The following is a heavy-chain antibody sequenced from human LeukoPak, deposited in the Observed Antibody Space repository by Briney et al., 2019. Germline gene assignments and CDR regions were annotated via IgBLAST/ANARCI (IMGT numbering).Heavy chain of an antibody. CDR3: ARRWDTAMVLDAFDI. CDR2: IYPGDSDT. D-gene: IGHD5-18*01. J-gene: IGHJ3*02. Sequence: GESLKISCKASGYSFTNYWIGWVRQMPGKGLEWMGIIYPGDSDTRYSPSFQGQVTISADKSISTAYLQWSSLKASDTAMYYCARRWDTAMVLDAFDIWGQGTMVTVSS. CDR1: GYSFTNYW. V-gene: IGHV5-51*01.